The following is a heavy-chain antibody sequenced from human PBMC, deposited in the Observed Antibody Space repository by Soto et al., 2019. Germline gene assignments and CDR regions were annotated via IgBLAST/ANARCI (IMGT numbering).Heavy chain of an antibody. V-gene: IGHV3-49*03. Sequence: SGGSLRLSCTASGFTFGDYAMSWFRQAPGKGLEWVGFIRSKAYGGTTEYAASVKGRFTISRDDSKSIAYLQMNSLKTEDTAVYYCTRDPQYCSSTSCYVPSGYWGQGTLVTVSS. J-gene: IGHJ4*02. CDR1: GFTFGDYA. D-gene: IGHD2-2*01. CDR3: TRDPQYCSSTSCYVPSGY. CDR2: IRSKAYGGTT.